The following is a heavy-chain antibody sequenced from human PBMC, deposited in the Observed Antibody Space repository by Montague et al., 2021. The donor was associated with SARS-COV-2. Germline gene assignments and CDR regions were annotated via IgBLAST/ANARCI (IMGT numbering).Heavy chain of an antibody. CDR2: IYSSGVT. D-gene: IGHD3-9*01. CDR1: GGSFSPYY. Sequence: SETLSLTCAVSGGSFSPYYWGWIRQPPGKGLEWIGYIYSSGVTYYNPSLNSRLTLSLDASKNHFSLRLNSVTAADTAVYYCARRTAILTGYYDYWGQGTLVTVSS. J-gene: IGHJ4*02. V-gene: IGHV4-59*12. CDR3: ARRTAILTGYYDY.